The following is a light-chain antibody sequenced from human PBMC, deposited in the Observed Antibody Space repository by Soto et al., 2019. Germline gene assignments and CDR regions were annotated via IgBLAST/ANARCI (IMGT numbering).Light chain of an antibody. Sequence: EIVMTQSPATLSVSPGERATLSCRASQSVSSSYLALYQQKPGQAPRLLIYGASSRATGIPDRFSGSGSGTDFTLTISRLEPEDFAVYYCQQYGSSLLLTFGGGTKVDIK. CDR3: QQYGSSLLLT. J-gene: IGKJ4*01. V-gene: IGKV3-20*01. CDR1: QSVSSSY. CDR2: GAS.